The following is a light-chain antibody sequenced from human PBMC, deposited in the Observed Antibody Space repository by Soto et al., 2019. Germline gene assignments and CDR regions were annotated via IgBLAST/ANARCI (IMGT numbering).Light chain of an antibody. J-gene: IGKJ1*01. Sequence: DIQMTQSPSSPSSSFGDRVTITCRASQSISSYLNWYQQKPGKAPKLLIYDASNLETGVPSRFSGSGSGTDFTFTISSLKHEDIATYYCQQYDNLPRTFGQGTKVDIK. CDR2: DAS. CDR3: QQYDNLPRT. CDR1: QSISSY. V-gene: IGKV1-33*01.